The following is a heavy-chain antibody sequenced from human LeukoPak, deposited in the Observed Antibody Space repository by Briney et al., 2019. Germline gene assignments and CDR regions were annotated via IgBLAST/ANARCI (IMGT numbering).Heavy chain of an antibody. D-gene: IGHD1-26*01. CDR1: GFTFSDYY. J-gene: IGHJ3*02. CDR2: ISSSGGTI. Sequence: PGGSLRLSCVASGFTFSDYYMSWIRQAPGKGLECVSYISSSGGTIYYADSVKGRFTISRNNAKNSLYLQMNSLRAEDTAVYYCARDREPTDAFDIWGQGTMVTVSS. V-gene: IGHV3-11*01. CDR3: ARDREPTDAFDI.